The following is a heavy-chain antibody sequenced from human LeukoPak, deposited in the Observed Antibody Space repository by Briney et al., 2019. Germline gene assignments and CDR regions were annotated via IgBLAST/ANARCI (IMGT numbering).Heavy chain of an antibody. CDR3: ARHGYYYDSSGYTSLVFDY. CDR2: IYYSGST. D-gene: IGHD3-22*01. CDR1: GGSISSYY. V-gene: IGHV4-59*08. J-gene: IGHJ4*02. Sequence: SETLSLTCAVYGGSISSYYWSWIRQPPGKGLEWIGYIYYSGSTNYNPSLKSRVTISVDTSKNQFSLKLSSVTAADTAVYYCARHGYYYDSSGYTSLVFDYWGQGTLVTVSS.